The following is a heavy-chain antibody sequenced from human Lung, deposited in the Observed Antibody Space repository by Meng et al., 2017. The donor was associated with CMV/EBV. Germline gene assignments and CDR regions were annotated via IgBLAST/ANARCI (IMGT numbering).Heavy chain of an antibody. D-gene: IGHD1-26*01. CDR2: ISYDGSNK. CDR3: ARDLRRELSGAFDI. J-gene: IGHJ3*02. CDR1: GFTFSSYA. Sequence: LSLTCAASGFTFSSYAMHWVRQAPGKGLEWVAVISYDGSNKYYADSVKGRFTISRDNSKNTLYLQMNSLRAEDTAVYYCARDLRRELSGAFDIWGQGTMVTVSS. V-gene: IGHV3-30*04.